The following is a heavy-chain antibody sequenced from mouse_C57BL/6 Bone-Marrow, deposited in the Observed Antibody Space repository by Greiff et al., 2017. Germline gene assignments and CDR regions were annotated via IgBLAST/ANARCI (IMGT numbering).Heavy chain of an antibody. Sequence: VQLQQSGPGLVKPSQSLSLTCSVTGYSITSGYYWNWIRQFPGNKLEWMGYISYDGSNNYNPSLKNRISITRDTSKNQFFLKLNSVTTEDTATYYCARGHTYYAMDYWGQGTSVTVSS. J-gene: IGHJ4*01. V-gene: IGHV3-6*01. CDR3: ARGHTYYAMDY. CDR1: GYSITSGYY. D-gene: IGHD5-1-1*01. CDR2: ISYDGSN.